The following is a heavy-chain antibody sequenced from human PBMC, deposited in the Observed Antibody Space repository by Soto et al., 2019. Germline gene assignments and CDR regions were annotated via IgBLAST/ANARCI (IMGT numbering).Heavy chain of an antibody. V-gene: IGHV3-21*01. J-gene: IGHJ6*03. CDR1: GFTFSTYS. CDR2: ISSSSSYI. Sequence: EVQLVESGGGLVKPGGSLRLSCAASGFTFSTYSMNWVRQAPGKGLEWVSSISSSSSYIYYEDSVKGRFTVSRDNAKNSLYLQMNSRIGEDTAVYYCARDPRPNYGSGSYYSYYYYYYMDVWGKGTTVTVSS. CDR3: ARDPRPNYGSGSYYSYYYYYYMDV. D-gene: IGHD3-10*01.